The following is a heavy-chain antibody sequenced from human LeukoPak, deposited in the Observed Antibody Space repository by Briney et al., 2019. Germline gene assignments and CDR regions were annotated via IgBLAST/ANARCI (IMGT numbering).Heavy chain of an antibody. D-gene: IGHD3-16*01. J-gene: IGHJ4*02. Sequence: MTGGSLRLSCAASGFSFNIYSMNWVRQAPGKGLEWVSSISSSSDYIYYGDSVKGRFTISRDNAENSLYLQMNSLRAEDTAVYYCARGGSASPYYFDYWGQGTLVTVSS. CDR1: GFSFNIYS. V-gene: IGHV3-21*01. CDR3: ARGGSASPYYFDY. CDR2: ISSSSDYI.